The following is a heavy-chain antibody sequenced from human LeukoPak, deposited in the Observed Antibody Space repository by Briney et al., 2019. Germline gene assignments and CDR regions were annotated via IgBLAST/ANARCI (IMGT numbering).Heavy chain of an antibody. Sequence: SETLSLTCTVSGGSISSDYWSWIRQSPGKGLEWIAYIHYTGSTNYSPSFKSRVTISVGTSKTQFSLKLTSVTAADTAVYYCARVSGYCNTRSCRGLESWGQGTLVIVS. V-gene: IGHV4-59*01. J-gene: IGHJ5*02. D-gene: IGHD2-15*01. CDR1: GGSISSDY. CDR2: IHYTGST. CDR3: ARVSGYCNTRSCRGLES.